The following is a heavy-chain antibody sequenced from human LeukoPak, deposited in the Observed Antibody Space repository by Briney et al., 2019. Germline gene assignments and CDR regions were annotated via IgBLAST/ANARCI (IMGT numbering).Heavy chain of an antibody. CDR3: ARVTDWNDFDY. J-gene: IGHJ4*02. CDR2: ISYIGST. CDR1: GTSISSNY. Sequence: PSETLSLTCSVSGTSISSNYWSWIRQSPGKGLEWIGYISYIGSTNYNPSLKSRVTISVDTSKNQLSLKLTSVTTADTAVYYCARVTDWNDFDYWGQGTLVTVSS. D-gene: IGHD1-1*01. V-gene: IGHV4-59*01.